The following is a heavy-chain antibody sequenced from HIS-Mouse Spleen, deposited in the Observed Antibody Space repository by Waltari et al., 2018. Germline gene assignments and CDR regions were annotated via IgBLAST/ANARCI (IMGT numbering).Heavy chain of an antibody. CDR2: IYYSGRT. CDR1: GGSISSSSYY. J-gene: IGHJ2*01. V-gene: IGHV4-39*07. CDR3: AREIPYSSSWYDWYFDL. D-gene: IGHD6-13*01. Sequence: QLQLQESGPGLVKPSETLSLTCTVSGGSISSSSYYWGWIRPPPGKGLEWFGSIYYSGRTYSDPSLNSRVTISVDTSKNQFSLKLSSVTAADTAVYYWAREIPYSSSWYDWYFDLWGRGTLVTVSS.